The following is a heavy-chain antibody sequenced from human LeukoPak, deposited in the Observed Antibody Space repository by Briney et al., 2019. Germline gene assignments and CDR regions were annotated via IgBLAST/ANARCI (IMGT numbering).Heavy chain of an antibody. D-gene: IGHD4-17*01. CDR1: CGSISSYY. CDR3: ARGVYGDSSDY. Sequence: SETLFLTCTVACGSISSYYWSWIRPPPGKGLEWIGYIYYSGSTNYNPSLKSRVTITVDTSKNQFSLELSSVTAADTAVYYCARGVYGDSSDYWGQGTLVTVSS. CDR2: IYYSGST. J-gene: IGHJ4*02. V-gene: IGHV4-59*01.